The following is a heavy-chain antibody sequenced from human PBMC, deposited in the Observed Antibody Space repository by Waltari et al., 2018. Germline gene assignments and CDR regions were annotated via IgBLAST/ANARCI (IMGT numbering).Heavy chain of an antibody. CDR3: ARGTGWYSFDF. CDR2: ISITGSTK. D-gene: IGHD6-19*01. Sequence: EVRLVESGGGLVQPGGSLRLSCEGSGFIFSDYEINWARQAPGKGLEWVSYISITGSTKQYADSVKGRFTISRDSAKNSVYLQMSSRRVEDTALYYCARGTGWYSFDFWGQGTLVTVSS. CDR1: GFIFSDYE. V-gene: IGHV3-48*03. J-gene: IGHJ4*02.